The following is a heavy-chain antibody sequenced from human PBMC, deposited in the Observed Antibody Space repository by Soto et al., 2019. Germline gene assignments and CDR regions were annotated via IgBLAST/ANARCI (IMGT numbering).Heavy chain of an antibody. D-gene: IGHD3-22*01. J-gene: IGHJ3*01. CDR3: GKDMFGYESIVLRALDV. V-gene: IGHV3-9*01. CDR1: GIRFDDDA. Sequence: GGSLRLSCAVSGIRFDDDAMHWVRQAPGKGLEWVAGISWNGDSIGYADSVKGRFTISRDNAKNFLYLQMKSLRAEDTALYYCGKDMFGYESIVLRALDVWGKGTMANASS. CDR2: ISWNGDSI.